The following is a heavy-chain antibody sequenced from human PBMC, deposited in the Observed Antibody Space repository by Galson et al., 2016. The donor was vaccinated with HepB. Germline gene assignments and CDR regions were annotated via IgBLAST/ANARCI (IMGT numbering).Heavy chain of an antibody. Sequence: SGAEVKKPGESLRISCKGSGYSFTSYWISWVRQMPGKGLEWMGRIAPSDSYTNYSQSFQGHVTISADKSISTAYLPWSSLKASDTDMYYCARHRYYYDSSGYYYALGYWGQGTLVTVSS. J-gene: IGHJ4*02. V-gene: IGHV5-10-1*01. CDR1: GYSFTSYW. D-gene: IGHD3-22*01. CDR3: ARHRYYYDSSGYYYALGY. CDR2: IAPSDSYT.